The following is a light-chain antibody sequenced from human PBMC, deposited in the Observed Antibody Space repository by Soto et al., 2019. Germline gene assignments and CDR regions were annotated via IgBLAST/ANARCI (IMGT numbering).Light chain of an antibody. CDR3: QQYGSPFT. Sequence: EIVLTQSPGTLSLSPGERATLSCRASQSVSSNYLAWYQQKPGQAPRLLIYGASSRATGIPDRFSGSGSGTDFTLTISRLETEDCAVYYCQQYGSPFTFGPGTKVDIK. V-gene: IGKV3-20*01. CDR2: GAS. J-gene: IGKJ3*01. CDR1: QSVSSNY.